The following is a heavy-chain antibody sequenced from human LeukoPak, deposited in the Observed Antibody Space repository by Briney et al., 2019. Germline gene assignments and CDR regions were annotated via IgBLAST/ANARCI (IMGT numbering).Heavy chain of an antibody. D-gene: IGHD4-17*01. CDR2: INQSGRT. V-gene: IGHV4-34*01. CDR1: GXSLSNYY. J-gene: IGHJ4*02. Sequence: SETLSLTCTVSGXSLSNYYGSWIRQTPGKGLEWLGQINQSGRTNYNPSLKSRVTLSVDTSKNQFSLKLTSVTAADTAVYFCARDSSGDYVFTYWGQGTLVTVSS. CDR3: ARDSSGDYVFTY.